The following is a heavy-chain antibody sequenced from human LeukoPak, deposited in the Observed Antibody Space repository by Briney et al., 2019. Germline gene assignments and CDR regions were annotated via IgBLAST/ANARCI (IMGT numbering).Heavy chain of an antibody. CDR1: GFTFSSYE. CDR3: ARDISWAAHDY. D-gene: IGHD3-3*02. CDR2: ISSSGSTI. Sequence: GGSLRLSCAASGFTFSSYEMNWVRQAPGKGLEWVSYISSSGSTIYYADSAKGRFTISRDNAKNSLYLQMNSLRAEDTAIYYCARDISWAAHDYWGQGTLVTVSS. V-gene: IGHV3-48*03. J-gene: IGHJ4*02.